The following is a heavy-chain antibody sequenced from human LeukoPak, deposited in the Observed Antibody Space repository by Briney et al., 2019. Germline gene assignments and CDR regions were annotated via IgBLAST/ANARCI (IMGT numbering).Heavy chain of an antibody. V-gene: IGHV4-59*01. CDR3: AREYYDSSGYYYRWYDY. CDR1: GGSISSYY. Sequence: NPSETLSLTCTVSGGSISSYYWGWIRQPPGKGLEWIGYIYYSGSTNYNPSLKSRVTISVDTSKNQFSLKLSSVTAADTAVYYCAREYYDSSGYYYRWYDYWGQGTLVTVSS. CDR2: IYYSGST. J-gene: IGHJ4*02. D-gene: IGHD3-22*01.